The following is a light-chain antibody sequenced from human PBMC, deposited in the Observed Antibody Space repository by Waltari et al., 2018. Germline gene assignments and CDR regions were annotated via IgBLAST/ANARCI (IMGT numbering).Light chain of an antibody. V-gene: IGLV1-40*01. CDR3: QAYDNSLGGYI. J-gene: IGLJ1*01. CDR2: RNN. CDR1: FSNIGAGYD. Sequence: QSILTQPPSVSGTPGQSVTISCTGSFSNIGAGYDGHWYQKVPGASPKFLIYRNNNRPSGVPDRFSGSKSGTSASLASAGLQAEDEADYYCQAYDNSLGGYIFGTGTMVAVL.